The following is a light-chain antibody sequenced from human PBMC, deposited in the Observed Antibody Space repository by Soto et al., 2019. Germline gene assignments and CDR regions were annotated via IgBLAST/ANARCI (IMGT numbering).Light chain of an antibody. CDR2: GES. CDR3: QHYNNWPPRT. V-gene: IGKV3-15*01. J-gene: IGKJ1*01. Sequence: EIVMTQSPATVSVSPGERATLSCRASQSVSSNLAWYQQKPGQAPRLLIYGESTRATGMPARFSGSGSGTEFALTISSLQSEDFALYYCQHYNNWPPRTFGQGTKVEIE. CDR1: QSVSSN.